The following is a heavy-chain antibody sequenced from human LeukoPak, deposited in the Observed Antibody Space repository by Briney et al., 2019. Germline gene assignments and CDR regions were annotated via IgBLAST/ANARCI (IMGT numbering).Heavy chain of an antibody. CDR2: INPNSGGT. CDR1: GYTFTGYY. V-gene: IGHV1-2*02. D-gene: IGHD5-18*01. CDR3: ARLDTAMVYSDY. J-gene: IGHJ4*02. Sequence: ASVKVSCKASGYTFTGYYMHWVRQAPGQGLEWMGWINPNSGGTNYAQKFQGRVTMTRDTSISTAYMELSRLRSDDTAVYYCARLDTAMVYSDYWGQGTLVTVSS.